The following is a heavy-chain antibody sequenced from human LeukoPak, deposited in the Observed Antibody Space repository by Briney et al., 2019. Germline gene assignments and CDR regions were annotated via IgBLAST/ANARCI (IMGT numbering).Heavy chain of an antibody. CDR3: ARDPRSGWFDY. CDR1: GGSLSSYH. Sequence: SETLSLTCTVSGGSLSSYHWSWIRQPAGKGLEWIGRIYTSGSTNYNPSLKSRVTMSVDTSKNQFSLKLSSVTAADTAVYYCARDPRSGWFDYWGQGTLVTVSS. J-gene: IGHJ4*02. V-gene: IGHV4-4*07. CDR2: IYTSGST. D-gene: IGHD6-19*01.